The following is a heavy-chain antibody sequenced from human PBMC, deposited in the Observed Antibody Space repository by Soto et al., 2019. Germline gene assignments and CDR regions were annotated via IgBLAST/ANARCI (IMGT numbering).Heavy chain of an antibody. CDR1: GFTFNTYN. D-gene: IGHD6-13*01. CDR2: ISSSSSTI. V-gene: IGHV3-48*01. CDR3: ARHPERIAQIGWFDP. J-gene: IGHJ5*02. Sequence: PGGSLRLSCVASGFTFNTYNMNWVRQAPGKGLEWVSYISSSSSTIYYADSVKGRFTISRGNAKNSLYLQMNSLRAEDTAVYYCARHPERIAQIGWFDPWGQGTLVTVSS.